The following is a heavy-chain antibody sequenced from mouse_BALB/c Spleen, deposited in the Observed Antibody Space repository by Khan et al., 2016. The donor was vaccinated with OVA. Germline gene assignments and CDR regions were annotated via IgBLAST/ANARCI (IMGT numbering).Heavy chain of an antibody. J-gene: IGHJ3*01. CDR1: GYVFSSYW. V-gene: IGHV1-80*01. Sequence: QVQLKQSGAELVRPGSSVKISCKASGYVFSSYWMNWVKQRPGQGLEWIGQIYPGDGDTKYNGKFKGKVTLTADNSSSTAYMQISSLTSGGSSGYFCARSGYDFFAYWGQGTLVTVSA. CDR2: IYPGDGDT. CDR3: ARSGYDFFAY. D-gene: IGHD2-14*01.